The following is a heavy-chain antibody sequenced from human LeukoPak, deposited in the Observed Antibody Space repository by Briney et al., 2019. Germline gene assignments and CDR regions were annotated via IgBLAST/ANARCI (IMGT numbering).Heavy chain of an antibody. D-gene: IGHD1-7*01. J-gene: IGHJ4*02. V-gene: IGHV3-11*01. CDR2: ISSSGSTI. Sequence: GGSLRLSCAASEFTFSDYYMSWIRQAPGKGLEWVSYISSSGSTIYYADSVKGRFTISRDNAKNSLYLQMNSLRAEGTAVYYCAKGGTGTTVRYFDYWGQGTLVTVSS. CDR1: EFTFSDYY. CDR3: AKGGTGTTVRYFDY.